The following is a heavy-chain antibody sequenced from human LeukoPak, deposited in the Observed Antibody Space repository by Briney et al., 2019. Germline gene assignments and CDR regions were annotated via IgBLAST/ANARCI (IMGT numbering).Heavy chain of an antibody. J-gene: IGHJ6*03. V-gene: IGHV3-7*01. CDR2: IKQDGSEK. CDR1: RFTFSSYW. CDR3: AREGPLSSWYIGTMDV. D-gene: IGHD6-13*01. Sequence: GGSLRLSCAASRFTFSSYWMSWVRQAPGKGLEWVANIKQDGSEKYYVDSVKGRFTISRDNAKNSLYLQMNSLRAEDTAVYYCAREGPLSSWYIGTMDVWGKGTTVTVSS.